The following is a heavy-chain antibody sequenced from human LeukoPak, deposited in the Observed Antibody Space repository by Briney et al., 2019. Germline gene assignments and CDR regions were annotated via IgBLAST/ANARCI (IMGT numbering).Heavy chain of an antibody. CDR3: ARGSYGSGSYYEGNWFDP. V-gene: IGHV3-7*01. J-gene: IGHJ5*02. CDR2: IKQDGSEK. D-gene: IGHD3-10*01. CDR1: GFTFSSYW. Sequence: GGSLRLSCAASGFTFSSYWMSWVRQAPGKGLEWVANIKQDGSEKYYVDSVRGRFTISRDNAKNSLYLQMNSLRAADTAVYYCARGSYGSGSYYEGNWFDPWGQGALVTVSP.